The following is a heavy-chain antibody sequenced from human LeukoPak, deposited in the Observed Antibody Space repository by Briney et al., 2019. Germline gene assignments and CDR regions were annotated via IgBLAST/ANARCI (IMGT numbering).Heavy chain of an antibody. CDR2: ISYDGSNK. J-gene: IGHJ4*02. CDR1: GFTFSSYG. V-gene: IGHV3-30*18. D-gene: IGHD3-10*01. CDR3: AKGRSYGSGSSILDY. Sequence: QPGGSLRLSCAASGFTFSSYGMPWVRQAPGKGLEWVAVISYDGSNKYYADSVKGRFTISRDNSKNTLYLQMNSLRAEDTAVYYCAKGRSYGSGSSILDYWGQGTLVTVSS.